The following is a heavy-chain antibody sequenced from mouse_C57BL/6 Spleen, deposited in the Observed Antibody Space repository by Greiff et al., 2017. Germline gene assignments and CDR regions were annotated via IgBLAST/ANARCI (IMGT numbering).Heavy chain of an antibody. CDR3: ASSGYDYDDSFDY. CDR2: IDHNSGGT. D-gene: IGHD2-4*01. CDR1: GYTFTSYW. Sequence: QVQLQQPGAELVKPGASVKLSCKASGYTFTSYWMHWVKQRPGRGLEWIGRIDHNSGGTKYTEKFKSKAALTVDKPTSTAYMQLSSLTSEDSEDYYCASSGYDYDDSFDYWGQGTTLTVSS. V-gene: IGHV1-72*01. J-gene: IGHJ2*01.